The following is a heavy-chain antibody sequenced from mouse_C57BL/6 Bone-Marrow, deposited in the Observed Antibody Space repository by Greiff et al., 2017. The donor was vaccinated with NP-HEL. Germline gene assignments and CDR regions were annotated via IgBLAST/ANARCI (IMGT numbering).Heavy chain of an antibody. D-gene: IGHD1-1*01. CDR1: GYTFTDYN. V-gene: IGHV1-22*01. CDR3: ARATNAMDY. Sequence: VQLKESGPELVKPGASVKMSCKASGYTFTDYNMHWVKQSHGKSLEWIGYINPNNGGTSYNQKFKGKATLTVNKSLSTDYMELRSLTSEDSAVYYCARATNAMDYWGQGTSVTVSS. J-gene: IGHJ4*01. CDR2: INPNNGGT.